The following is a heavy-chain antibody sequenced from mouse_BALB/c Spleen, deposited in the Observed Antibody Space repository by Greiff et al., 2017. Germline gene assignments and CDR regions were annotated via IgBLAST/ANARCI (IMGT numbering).Heavy chain of an antibody. CDR3: ARGTGTDYFDY. CDR2: IYPGDGDT. CDR1: GYAFSSYW. Sequence: QVQLQQSGAGLVRPGSSVKISCKASGYAFSSYWMNWVKQRPGQGLEWIGQIYPGDGDTNYNGKFKGKATLTADKSSSTAYMQLSSLTSEDSAVYFCARGTGTDYFDYWGQGTTLTVSS. V-gene: IGHV1-80*01. D-gene: IGHD4-1*01. J-gene: IGHJ2*01.